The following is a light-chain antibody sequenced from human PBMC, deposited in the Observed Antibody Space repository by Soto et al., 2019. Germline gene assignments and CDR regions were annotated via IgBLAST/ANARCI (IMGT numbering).Light chain of an antibody. J-gene: IGLJ3*02. CDR2: EVS. V-gene: IGLV2-14*01. CDR1: SSDGGTYNY. CDR3: SSYTSSSSTWV. Sequence: QSALTQPASVSGSPGQSITISCTGISSDGGTYNYVSWYQQHPGKAPKLMIYEVSNRPSGVSNRFSGSKSGNTASLTISGLQAEDEADYYCSSYTSSSSTWVFGGGTKLTVL.